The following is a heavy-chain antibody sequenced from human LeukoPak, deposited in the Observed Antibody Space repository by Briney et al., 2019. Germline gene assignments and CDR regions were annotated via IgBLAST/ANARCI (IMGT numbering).Heavy chain of an antibody. J-gene: IGHJ3*02. CDR1: GGSISSSNYY. CDR3: ARDLGGSYVKGAFDI. V-gene: IGHV4-39*07. D-gene: IGHD1-26*01. CDR2: IYYSGST. Sequence: SETLSLTCTVSGGSISSSNYYWGWIRQPPGKGLEWIGSIYYSGSTYYNPSLKSRVTISVDTSKNQFSLKLSSVTAADTAVYYCARDLGGSYVKGAFDIWGQGTMVTVSS.